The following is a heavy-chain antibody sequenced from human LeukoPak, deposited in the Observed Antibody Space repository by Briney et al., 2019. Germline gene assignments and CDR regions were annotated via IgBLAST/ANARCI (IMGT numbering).Heavy chain of an antibody. Sequence: GGSLRLSCAASGFTFSSAWMSWVRQAPGKGLEWVGRIKSKTDGGTTDYAAPVKGRFTISRDDSKNTLYLQMNSLKTEDTAVYYCTTDSEYSSGWYIWDYWGQGTLVTVSP. CDR2: IKSKTDGGTT. CDR3: TTDSEYSSGWYIWDY. D-gene: IGHD6-19*01. J-gene: IGHJ4*02. CDR1: GFTFSSAW. V-gene: IGHV3-15*01.